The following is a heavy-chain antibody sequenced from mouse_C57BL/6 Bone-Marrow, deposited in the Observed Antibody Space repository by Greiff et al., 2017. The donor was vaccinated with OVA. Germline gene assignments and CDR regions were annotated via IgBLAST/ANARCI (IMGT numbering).Heavy chain of an antibody. CDR3: ARGGIYYGYDWFAY. CDR2: ISYSGST. D-gene: IGHD2-2*01. J-gene: IGHJ3*01. CDR1: GYSITSGYD. Sequence: DVKLVESGPGMVKPSQSLSLTCTVTGYSITSGYDWHWIRHFPGNKLEWMGYISYSGSTNYNPSLKSRISITHDTSKNPFFLQLNSVTTEDTATYYCARGGIYYGYDWFAYWGQGTLVTGSA. V-gene: IGHV3-1*01.